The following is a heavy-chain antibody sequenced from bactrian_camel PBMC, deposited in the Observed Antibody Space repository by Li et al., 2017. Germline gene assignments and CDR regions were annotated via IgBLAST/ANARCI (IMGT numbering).Heavy chain of an antibody. CDR3: AAGFSAYCSAGSFMGVNEYNY. V-gene: IGHV3S40*01. Sequence: VQLVESGGGLVQPGGSLRLSCAASKFTFSAYDMSWVRQAPGKGLEWASSVNNDGGSTIYADSVKGRFTISRDNAKNTVYLQINNLKPEDTAIYFCAAGFSAYCSAGSFMGVNEYNYWGQGTQVTVS. J-gene: IGHJ4*01. D-gene: IGHD3*01. CDR2: VNNDGGST. CDR1: KFTFSAYD.